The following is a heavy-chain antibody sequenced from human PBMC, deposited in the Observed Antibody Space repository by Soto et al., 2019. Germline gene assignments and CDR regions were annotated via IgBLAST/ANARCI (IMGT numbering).Heavy chain of an antibody. CDR2: IYPGDSDT. D-gene: IGHD3-22*01. Sequence: PGESLKISCKGSGYSFTSYWIGWVRQMPGKGLEWMGIIYPGDSDTRYSPSFQGQVTISADKSISTAYLQWSSRKASDTAMYYCAVTDYYDSSGYYYYYGMDVWGQGTTVTVSS. CDR1: GYSFTSYW. V-gene: IGHV5-51*01. J-gene: IGHJ6*02. CDR3: AVTDYYDSSGYYYYYGMDV.